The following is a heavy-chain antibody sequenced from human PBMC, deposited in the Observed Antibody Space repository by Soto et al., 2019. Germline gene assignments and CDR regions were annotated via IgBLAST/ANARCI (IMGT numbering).Heavy chain of an antibody. CDR2: LNTYGNT. CDR1: GGSISSYR. Sequence: SETLSLTCTVSGGSISSYRWSWIRQPAGKGLEWIGRLNTYGNTHYNPSLKSRVTVSVDTSRNQFFLTLRSVTAADSAVYHCGRESGETWDYEASWGQGTPVTVSS. CDR3: GRESGETWDYEAS. J-gene: IGHJ5*02. V-gene: IGHV4-4*07. D-gene: IGHD1-7*01.